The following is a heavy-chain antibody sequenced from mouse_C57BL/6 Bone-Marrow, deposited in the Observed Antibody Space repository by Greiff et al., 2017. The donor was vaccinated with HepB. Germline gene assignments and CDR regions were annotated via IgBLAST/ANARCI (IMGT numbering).Heavy chain of an antibody. V-gene: IGHV2-2*01. J-gene: IGHJ4*01. D-gene: IGHD2-12*01. CDR2: IWSGGST. CDR3: AAAYYRVYYAMDY. CDR1: GFSLTSYG. Sequence: VQLQQSGPGLVQPSQSLSITCTVSGFSLTSYGVHWVRQSPGKGLEWLGVIWSGGSTAYNAAFISRLSISKDNSKSQVFFKMNSLQADDTAIYYCAAAYYRVYYAMDYWGQGTSVTVSS.